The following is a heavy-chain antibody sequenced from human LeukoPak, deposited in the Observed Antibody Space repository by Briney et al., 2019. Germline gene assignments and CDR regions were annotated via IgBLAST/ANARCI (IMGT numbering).Heavy chain of an antibody. J-gene: IGHJ4*02. Sequence: GRSLRLSCAASRFTFSSYAMSWVRQAPGKGLEWVSSISGSSSYIYYADSVKGRFTISRDNAKNSLYLQMNSLRAEDTAVYYCARDREGYCSGGTCTNFDYWGQGTLVTVSS. D-gene: IGHD2-15*01. V-gene: IGHV3-21*01. CDR2: ISGSSSYI. CDR3: ARDREGYCSGGTCTNFDY. CDR1: RFTFSSYA.